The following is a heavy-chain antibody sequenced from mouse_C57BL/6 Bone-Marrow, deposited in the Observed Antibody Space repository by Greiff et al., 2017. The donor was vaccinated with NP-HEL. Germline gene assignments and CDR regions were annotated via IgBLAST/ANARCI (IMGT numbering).Heavy chain of an antibody. D-gene: IGHD2-4*01. CDR1: GYTFTSYW. J-gene: IGHJ3*01. CDR3: ARSYYDYRFAY. Sequence: QVQLQQPGAELVRPGTSVKLSCKASGYTFTSYWMHWVKQRPGQGLEWIGVIDPSDSYTNYNQKFKGKATLTVDTSSSTAYMQLSSLTSEDSAVYYCARSYYDYRFAYWGQGTLVTVSA. CDR2: IDPSDSYT. V-gene: IGHV1-59*01.